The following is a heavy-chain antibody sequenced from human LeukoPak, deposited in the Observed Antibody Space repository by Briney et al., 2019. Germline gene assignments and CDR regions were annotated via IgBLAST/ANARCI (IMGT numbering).Heavy chain of an antibody. CDR1: GGSMSNIYY. CDR3: ARLYHDLLTGYFDY. D-gene: IGHD3-9*01. Sequence: SETLSLTCNVSGGSMSNIYYWGWIRQPPGKGLEWIGYIYYSGSTNYNPSLKSRVTISVDTSKNQFSLKLSSVTAADTAVYYCARLYHDLLTGYFDYWGQGTLVTVSS. CDR2: IYYSGST. J-gene: IGHJ4*02. V-gene: IGHV4-59*08.